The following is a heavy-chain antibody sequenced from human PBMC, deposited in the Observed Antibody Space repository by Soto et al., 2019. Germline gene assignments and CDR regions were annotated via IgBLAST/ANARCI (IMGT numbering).Heavy chain of an antibody. D-gene: IGHD3-22*01. CDR1: GGTFSSYA. J-gene: IGHJ6*02. CDR3: ARLIYYDSSGYYYYYYGMDV. V-gene: IGHV1-69*13. Sequence: SVKVSCKASGGTFSSYAISWVRQAPGQGLEWMGGIIPIFGTANYTQKFQGRVTITADESTSTAYMELSSLRSEDTAVYYCARLIYYDSSGYYYYYYGMDVWGQGTTVTVSS. CDR2: IIPIFGTA.